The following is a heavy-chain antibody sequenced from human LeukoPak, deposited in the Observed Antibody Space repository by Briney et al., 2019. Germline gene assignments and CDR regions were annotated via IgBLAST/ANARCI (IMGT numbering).Heavy chain of an antibody. D-gene: IGHD2-15*01. CDR3: SKGGDDIVVVVATSFDY. J-gene: IGHJ4*02. Sequence: GGSLRLSCAASGFTFSNYGMSWVRQAPGKGLEWVSAISGSGDSTYYADSVKGRFTISRDNSKNTLYLQMNSLRAEDTAVYYCSKGGDDIVVVVATSFDYWGQGTLVTVSS. CDR2: ISGSGDST. CDR1: GFTFSNYG. V-gene: IGHV3-23*01.